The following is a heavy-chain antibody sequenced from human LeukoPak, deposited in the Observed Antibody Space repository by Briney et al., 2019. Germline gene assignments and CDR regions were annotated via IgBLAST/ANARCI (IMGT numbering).Heavy chain of an antibody. Sequence: SETLSLTCAVYGGSFSGYYWSWIRQSPGRGLEWIGEINQSGSTNYSPSLKGRVTISVDTSKNQFSLKLRSLIAADTAIYYCARGQEDWEQLQRAVNFDYWGQGTQVTVSS. J-gene: IGHJ4*02. V-gene: IGHV4-34*01. D-gene: IGHD1-26*01. CDR1: GGSFSGYY. CDR2: INQSGST. CDR3: ARGQEDWEQLQRAVNFDY.